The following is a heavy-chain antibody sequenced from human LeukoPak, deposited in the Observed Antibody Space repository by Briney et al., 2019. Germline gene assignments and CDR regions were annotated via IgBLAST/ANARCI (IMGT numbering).Heavy chain of an antibody. CDR2: INHSGST. J-gene: IGHJ4*02. Sequence: SETLSLTCAVYGGSFSGYYWSWIRQPPGKGLEWIGEINHSGSTNYNPSLKSRVTISVDTSKNHFSLKLTSVTAADTAVYYCARNIAAAATIDYWGQGTLVTVSS. D-gene: IGHD6-13*01. CDR1: GGSFSGYY. CDR3: ARNIAAAATIDY. V-gene: IGHV4-34*01.